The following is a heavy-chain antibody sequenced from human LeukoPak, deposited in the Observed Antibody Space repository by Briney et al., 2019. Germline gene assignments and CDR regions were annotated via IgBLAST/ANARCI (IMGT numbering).Heavy chain of an antibody. CDR2: ISSGAFDA. Sequence: PGGSLRLSCVASGFSFNAYAMTWVRQAPGKGLEWVSSISSGAFDAYYADSAQGRFTISRDNSDNTLFLQMDSLRPEDSALYYCANVTRWDLDSLDYWGQGTPVTVSS. CDR1: GFSFNAYA. J-gene: IGHJ4*02. V-gene: IGHV3-23*01. CDR3: ANVTRWDLDSLDY. D-gene: IGHD1-26*01.